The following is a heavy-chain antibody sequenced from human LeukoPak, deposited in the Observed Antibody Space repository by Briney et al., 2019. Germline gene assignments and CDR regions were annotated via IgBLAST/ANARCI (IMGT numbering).Heavy chain of an antibody. CDR2: IYYSGST. V-gene: IGHV4-59*08. CDR1: GGSISSYY. Sequence: PSETLSLTCTVSGGSISSYYWSWIRQPPGKGLEWIGYIYYSGSTNYNPSLKSRVTMSVDTSKNQFSLKLSSVTAADTAVYYCARHEWGITNVFDIWGQGTMVTVSS. J-gene: IGHJ3*02. D-gene: IGHD1-14*01. CDR3: ARHEWGITNVFDI.